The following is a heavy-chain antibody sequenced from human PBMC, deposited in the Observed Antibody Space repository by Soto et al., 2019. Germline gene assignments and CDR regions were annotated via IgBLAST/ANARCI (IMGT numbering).Heavy chain of an antibody. CDR2: ISYDGSNK. J-gene: IGHJ4*02. Sequence: GGSLELACAACGLSFSSYAMPGVRQAPGKGLEWVAVISYDGSNKYYADSVKGRFTISRDNSKNTLYLQMNSLRAEDTAVYYCASTGPRILMATIDYWGQGTLVTSPQ. CDR1: GLSFSSYA. D-gene: IGHD5-12*01. CDR3: ASTGPRILMATIDY. V-gene: IGHV3-30-3*01.